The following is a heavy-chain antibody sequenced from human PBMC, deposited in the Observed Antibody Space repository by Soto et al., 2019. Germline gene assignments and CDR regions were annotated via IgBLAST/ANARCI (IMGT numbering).Heavy chain of an antibody. V-gene: IGHV4-4*02. CDR2: IYHSGST. CDR3: ARIAAARTNFDY. J-gene: IGHJ4*02. CDR1: GGSVSSSNW. Sequence: QVQLQESGPGLVKPSGNLSLTCAVSGGSVSSSNWWSWVRQPPGKGLEWIGEIYHSGSTNYNPSLKSRVTISVDQSKNEFSMKLSSVTAADTAVYYCARIAAARTNFDYWGQGTLVTVSS. D-gene: IGHD6-13*01.